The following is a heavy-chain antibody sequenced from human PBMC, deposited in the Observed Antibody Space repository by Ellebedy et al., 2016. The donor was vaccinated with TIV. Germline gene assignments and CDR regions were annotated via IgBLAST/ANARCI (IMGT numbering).Heavy chain of an antibody. CDR3: ARLPGEERRGYYFDQ. J-gene: IGHJ4*02. Sequence: MPSETLSLTCSVSGSFISRYYWSWIRQPPGKGLEWIGDIYDSESTNYNPSLKSRVTISVDTSRNQFSLRLTSVTAADTAVYFCARLPGEERRGYYFDQWGQGTLVTVSS. CDR2: IYDSEST. CDR1: GSFISRYY. D-gene: IGHD3-22*01. V-gene: IGHV4-4*08.